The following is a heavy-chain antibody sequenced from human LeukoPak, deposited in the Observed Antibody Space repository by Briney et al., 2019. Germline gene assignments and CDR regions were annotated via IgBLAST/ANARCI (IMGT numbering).Heavy chain of an antibody. V-gene: IGHV1-69*13. Sequence: SVKVSCKASGGTFSNYAISWVRQAPGQGLEWMGGIIPMFDTPIYAQKFQGRVTITADESTSTVYMELSSLRSEDTAVYYCARALVEPYYMDVWGKGTTVIVS. D-gene: IGHD3-16*01. CDR3: ARALVEPYYMDV. CDR2: IIPMFDTP. CDR1: GGTFSNYA. J-gene: IGHJ6*03.